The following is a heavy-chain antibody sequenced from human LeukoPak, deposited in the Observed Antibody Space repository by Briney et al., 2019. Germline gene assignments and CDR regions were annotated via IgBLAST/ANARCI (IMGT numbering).Heavy chain of an antibody. V-gene: IGHV3-23*01. J-gene: IGHJ4*02. Sequence: GGSLRLSCAASGFTFSSYAMSWVRQAPGKGLEWVSGISGSGGRTHYADSVKGRFTISRDNSKNTLYLQMNSLRAEDTAVYHCAKALVGITTFDYWGQGTLVTVSS. CDR3: AKALVGITTFDY. D-gene: IGHD1-26*01. CDR1: GFTFSSYA. CDR2: ISGSGGRT.